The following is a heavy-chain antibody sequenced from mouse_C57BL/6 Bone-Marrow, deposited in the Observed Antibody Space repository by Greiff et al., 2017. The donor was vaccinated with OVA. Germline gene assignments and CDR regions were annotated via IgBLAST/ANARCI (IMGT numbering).Heavy chain of an antibody. CDR2: IDPENGDT. CDR3: TTGGNSYYYAMDH. J-gene: IGHJ4*01. Sequence: VQLQQSGAELVRPGASVKLSCTASGFNIKDDYMHWVKQRPEQGLEWIGWIDPENGDTEYASKFQGQATITADTSSNTAYLQLSSLTSEDTAVYYCTTGGNSYYYAMDHWGQGTSVTVPS. D-gene: IGHD2-1*01. V-gene: IGHV14-4*01. CDR1: GFNIKDDY.